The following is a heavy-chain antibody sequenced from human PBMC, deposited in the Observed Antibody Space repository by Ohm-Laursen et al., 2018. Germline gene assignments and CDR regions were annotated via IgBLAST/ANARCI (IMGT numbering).Heavy chain of an antibody. D-gene: IGHD2-2*01. J-gene: IGHJ5*02. CDR1: GFSVSNNY. CDR2: IYIGDNT. Sequence: SLRLSCTASGFSVSNNYMSWVRQAPGKGLEWVSVIYIGDNTYYSDSVKARFTITRDNSKNTLYLQMNSLRAEDTAVYYCAKEAIVVVPAAIRGGFDGWGQGTLVTVSS. V-gene: IGHV3-66*01. CDR3: AKEAIVVVPAAIRGGFDG.